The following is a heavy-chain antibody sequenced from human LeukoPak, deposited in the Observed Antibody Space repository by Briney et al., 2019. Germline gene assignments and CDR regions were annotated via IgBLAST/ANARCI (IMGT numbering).Heavy chain of an antibody. D-gene: IGHD6-13*01. CDR3: VRDRSRPNPFFDS. V-gene: IGHV4-30-4*01. Sequence: SETLSLTCTVSGGSISSGDYYWSWIRQPPGKGLEWIGYIHHSGSTYYYNPSLKSRVTMSVDTSKNQFSLKLSSVGAADTAVYYCVRDRSRPNPFFDSWGQGTLVIVSS. J-gene: IGHJ4*02. CDR1: GGSISSGDYY. CDR2: IHHSGSTY.